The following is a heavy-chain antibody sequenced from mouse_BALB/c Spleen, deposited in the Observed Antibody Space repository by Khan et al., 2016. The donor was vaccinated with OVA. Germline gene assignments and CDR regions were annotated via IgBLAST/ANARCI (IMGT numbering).Heavy chain of an antibody. Sequence: QVQLKESGPGLVAPSQSLSITCTVSGFSLTSYGVHWVRQPPGKGLEWLVVIWSDGSTNYNSVLKSRLSICKDNSKSQVFLKMNSLQTDDTAIYYCARWFDGYSSLYAMDYWGQGTSVTVSS. D-gene: IGHD2-3*01. CDR3: ARWFDGYSSLYAMDY. J-gene: IGHJ4*01. CDR2: IWSDGST. V-gene: IGHV2-6*02. CDR1: GFSLTSYG.